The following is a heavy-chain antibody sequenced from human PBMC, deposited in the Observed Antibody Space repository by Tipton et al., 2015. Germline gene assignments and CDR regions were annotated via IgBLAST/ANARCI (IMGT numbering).Heavy chain of an antibody. V-gene: IGHV3-21*01. Sequence: GSLRLSCAASGFSLGGYDMNWVRQAPGKGLEWVSYISSSSYYIYYADSVKGRFTISRENAMNSLHLEMNSLRAEDTAVYYCARVGRVQLWSLGWDPYSMDVWGQGTTVTVSS. D-gene: IGHD5-18*01. CDR2: ISSSSYYI. CDR1: GFSLGGYD. J-gene: IGHJ6*02. CDR3: ARVGRVQLWSLGWDPYSMDV.